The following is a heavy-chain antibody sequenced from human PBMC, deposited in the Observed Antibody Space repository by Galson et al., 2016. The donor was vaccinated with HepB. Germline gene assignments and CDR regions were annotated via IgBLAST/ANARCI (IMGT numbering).Heavy chain of an antibody. J-gene: IGHJ4*01. Sequence: SWVRQMPGKGLEWIGYIYYSGSTYKNPSLKSRVSMSVDTSKNQFSLKLTSVTAADTAVYYCARVMGGGSLDYWGQEPWSPSPQ. CDR2: IYYSGST. V-gene: IGHV4-31*02. D-gene: IGHD3-16*01. CDR3: ARVMGGGSLDY.